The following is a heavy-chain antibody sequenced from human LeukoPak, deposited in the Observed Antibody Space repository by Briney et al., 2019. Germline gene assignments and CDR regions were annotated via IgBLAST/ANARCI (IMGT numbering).Heavy chain of an antibody. CDR2: ISYDGSNK. V-gene: IGHV3-30*18. J-gene: IGHJ4*02. D-gene: IGHD3-10*01. Sequence: GGSLRLSCAASGFTFNSYGLHWVRQAPGKGLEWVAVISYDGSNKYYADSVKGRFTISRDNSKNTLYLQMNSLRAEDTAVYYCAKDSDYGSGSVSIDYWGQGTLVTVSS. CDR3: AKDSDYGSGSVSIDY. CDR1: GFTFNSYG.